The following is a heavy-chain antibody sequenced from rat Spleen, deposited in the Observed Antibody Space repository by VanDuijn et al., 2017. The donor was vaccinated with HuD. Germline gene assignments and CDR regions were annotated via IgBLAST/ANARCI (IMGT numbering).Heavy chain of an antibody. Sequence: EVQLVESGGGLVQPGRSLKLSCAASGFTFSNYDMAWVRQAPTKGLEWVASISTSGGSTYYRDSVKGRFTVSRDNAKSTLYLQMDSLRSEDTATYYCARQDYSGDWGQGVMVTVSS. V-gene: IGHV5-25*01. CDR1: GFTFSNYD. CDR2: ISTSGGST. D-gene: IGHD1-1*01. J-gene: IGHJ2*01. CDR3: ARQDYSGD.